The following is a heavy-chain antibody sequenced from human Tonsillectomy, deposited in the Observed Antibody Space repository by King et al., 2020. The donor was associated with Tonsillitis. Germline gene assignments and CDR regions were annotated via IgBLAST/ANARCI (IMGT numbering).Heavy chain of an antibody. D-gene: IGHD6-13*01. CDR3: ASAPPPGASGTLYFGF. J-gene: IGHJ4*02. CDR1: GFSLTTRGVG. CDR2: IYWDDDK. Sequence: TLKESGPTLVKPTQSLTLTCTVSGFSLTTRGVGVGWIRQPPGQALEWLALIYWDDDKRYSPSLKSRLSITRDTSKKQVALTMTNMDPVDTATSYCASAPPPGASGTLYFGFWGQGTPVTVSS. V-gene: IGHV2-5*02.